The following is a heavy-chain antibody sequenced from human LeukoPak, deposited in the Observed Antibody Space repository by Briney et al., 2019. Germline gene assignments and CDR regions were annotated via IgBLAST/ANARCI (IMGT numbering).Heavy chain of an antibody. D-gene: IGHD3-10*02. CDR3: AELGITMIGGV. J-gene: IGHJ6*04. CDR1: GFTLSTYA. Sequence: HPGGSLRLSCAASGFTLSTYAMSWVRQTPGKGLEWVAATSSSDAGTYHADSVRGRFTISRDNSKNTLYLQMNSLRAEDTAVYYCAELGITMIGGVWGKGTTVTISS. CDR2: TSSSDAGT. V-gene: IGHV3-23*01.